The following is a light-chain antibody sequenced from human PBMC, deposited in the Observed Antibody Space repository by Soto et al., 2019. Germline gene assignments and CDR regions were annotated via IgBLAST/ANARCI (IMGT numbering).Light chain of an antibody. J-gene: IGLJ3*02. CDR1: SSDVGGYNY. Sequence: QSVLTQSASVSGSPGQSITISCTGTSSDVGGYNYVSWYQQHPGKAPKLIIYDVSHRPSAVSTRFSGSKSGNTASLTLSGLQAEEEAEYSCSSYTSTNSWVFGGGTKLTVL. V-gene: IGLV2-14*01. CDR2: DVS. CDR3: SSYTSTNSWV.